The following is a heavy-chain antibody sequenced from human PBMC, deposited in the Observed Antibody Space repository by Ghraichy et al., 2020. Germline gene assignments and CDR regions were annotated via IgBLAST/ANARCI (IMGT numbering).Heavy chain of an antibody. CDR3: AKERVRAYYYYGMDV. Sequence: RGGRRAPGRGLGGGSGILGGGETTYYGESVKDRCTIYRDNSKNTVYLQMDSLRAEDTAVYYCAKERVRAYYYYGMDVWGQGTTVTVSS. D-gene: IGHD3-3*01. V-gene: IGHV3-23*01. CDR2: ILGGGETT. J-gene: IGHJ6*02.